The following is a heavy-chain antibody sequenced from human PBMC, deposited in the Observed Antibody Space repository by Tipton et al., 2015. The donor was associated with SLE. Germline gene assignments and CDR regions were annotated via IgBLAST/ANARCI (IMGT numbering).Heavy chain of an antibody. CDR2: IYYSGST. CDR3: ARVRSGGYYYGMDV. J-gene: IGHJ6*02. Sequence: LRLSCAASGFTFSDYYMSWIRQAPGKGLEWIGYIYYSGSTNYNPSLKSRVTISVDMSKNQFSLKLTSVTAAGTAVYYCARVRSGGYYYGMDVWGQGTTVTVSS. CDR1: GFTFSDYY. D-gene: IGHD3-16*01. V-gene: IGHV4-59*01.